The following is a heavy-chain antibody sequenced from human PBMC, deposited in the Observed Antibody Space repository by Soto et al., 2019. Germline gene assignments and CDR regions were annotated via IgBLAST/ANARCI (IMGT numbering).Heavy chain of an antibody. D-gene: IGHD2-15*01. CDR3: ASSGWYPQAYYYYYYGMDV. Sequence: ASVKVSCKASGYTFTSYYMHWLRQAPGQGLEWMGIINPSGGSTSYAQKFQGRVTMTRDTSTSTVYMELSSLRSEDTAVYYCASSGWYPQAYYYYYYGMDVWGQGTTVTVS. J-gene: IGHJ6*02. V-gene: IGHV1-46*01. CDR2: INPSGGST. CDR1: GYTFTSYY.